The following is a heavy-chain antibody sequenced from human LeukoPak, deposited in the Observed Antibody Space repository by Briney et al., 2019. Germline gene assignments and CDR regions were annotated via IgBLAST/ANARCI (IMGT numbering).Heavy chain of an antibody. J-gene: IGHJ4*02. Sequence: GGSLRLSCAASAFSLNAHNMNWVRQAPGKGLEWVSSISYTGTYIYYADSVKGRFTISRDNAQNSLYLRMNSLRAEDTAIYYCVRDRGTYRPIDYWGQGTLVTVSS. V-gene: IGHV3-21*04. CDR2: ISYTGTYI. CDR3: VRDRGTYRPIDY. D-gene: IGHD1-26*01. CDR1: AFSLNAHN.